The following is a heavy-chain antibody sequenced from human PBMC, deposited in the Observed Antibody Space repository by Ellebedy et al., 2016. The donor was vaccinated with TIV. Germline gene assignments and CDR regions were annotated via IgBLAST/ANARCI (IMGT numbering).Heavy chain of an antibody. V-gene: IGHV4-39*01. CDR3: ARRGKYDVWSGYYDY. Sequence: SETLSLTCTVSGGSISNSDYHWGWIRQPPGKGLEWIGNIFYTGSTYNNPSLRSRVTIFVDTSKNQFSLKLRAVTDADTAVYYCARRGKYDVWSGYYDYWGQGTLVTVSS. D-gene: IGHD3-3*01. CDR1: GGSISNSDYH. J-gene: IGHJ4*02. CDR2: IFYTGST.